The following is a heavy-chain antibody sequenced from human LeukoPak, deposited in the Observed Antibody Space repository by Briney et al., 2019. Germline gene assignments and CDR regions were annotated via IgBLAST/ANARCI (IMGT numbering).Heavy chain of an antibody. CDR3: TRRAAALDAFDI. CDR2: ISGSGGST. J-gene: IGHJ3*02. V-gene: IGHV3-23*01. Sequence: GGSLRLSCAASGFTFSSYGMSWVRQAPGKGLEWVSAISGSGGSTYYADSVKGRFTISRDNSKNTLYLQMNSLRAEDTAVYYCTRRAAALDAFDIWGQGTMVTVSS. CDR1: GFTFSSYG. D-gene: IGHD6-13*01.